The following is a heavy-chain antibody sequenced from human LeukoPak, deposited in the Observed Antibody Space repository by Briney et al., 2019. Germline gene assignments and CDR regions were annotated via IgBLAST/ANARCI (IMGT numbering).Heavy chain of an antibody. J-gene: IGHJ4*02. Sequence: PGGSLRLSCAASGFTFSSYSMNWVRQAPVKGLEWVSSISSSSSYIYYADSVKGRFTISRDNAKNSLYLQMNSLRAEDTAVYYCASQPFWSGYYEYYFDYWGQGTLVTVSS. V-gene: IGHV3-21*01. CDR3: ASQPFWSGYYEYYFDY. CDR1: GFTFSSYS. D-gene: IGHD3-3*02. CDR2: ISSSSSYI.